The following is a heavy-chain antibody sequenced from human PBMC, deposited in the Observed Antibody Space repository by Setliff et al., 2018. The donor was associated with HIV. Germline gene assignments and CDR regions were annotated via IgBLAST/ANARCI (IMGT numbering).Heavy chain of an antibody. CDR1: GDTDFY. D-gene: IGHD3-10*01. CDR3: ARDTYYGSAPYYYYYYMDV. J-gene: IGHJ6*03. Sequence: SETLSLTCTVSGDTDFYWNWIRQPPGKGLEWIGYIHASGKTNYNPSLKSRVTISVDTSKNQFSLKLSSVTAADTAVYYCARDTYYGSAPYYYYYYMDVWGKGTTVTVSS. V-gene: IGHV4-4*09. CDR2: IHASGKT.